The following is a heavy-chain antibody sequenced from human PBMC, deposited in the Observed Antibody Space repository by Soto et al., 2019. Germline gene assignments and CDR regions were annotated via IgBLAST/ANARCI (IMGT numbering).Heavy chain of an antibody. V-gene: IGHV1-69*01. Sequence: QVQLVQSGAEVKNPGSSVKVSCKASGGTFSRDAISWVRQAPGQGLEWMGGIIPMFGTAKYVQKFQGRLTITADESTTTAYMELRSLRSDDTAVYYCARGVVVVAASQLGWFDPWGQGTLVIVSS. J-gene: IGHJ5*02. CDR1: GGTFSRDA. D-gene: IGHD2-15*01. CDR2: IIPMFGTA. CDR3: ARGVVVVAASQLGWFDP.